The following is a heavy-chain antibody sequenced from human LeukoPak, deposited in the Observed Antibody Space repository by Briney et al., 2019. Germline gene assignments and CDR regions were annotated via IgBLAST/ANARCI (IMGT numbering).Heavy chain of an antibody. CDR2: INPNSGGT. V-gene: IGHV1-2*04. CDR3: ASDQVLRFSPHAFDI. D-gene: IGHD3-3*01. CDR1: GYTFTGYY. J-gene: IGHJ3*02. Sequence: ASVKVSCKASGYTFTGYYMHWVRQAPGQGLEWMGWINPNSGGTNYAQKFQGWVTMTRDTSISTAFMELSRLRSDDTAVYYCASDQVLRFSPHAFDIWGQGTMVTVSS.